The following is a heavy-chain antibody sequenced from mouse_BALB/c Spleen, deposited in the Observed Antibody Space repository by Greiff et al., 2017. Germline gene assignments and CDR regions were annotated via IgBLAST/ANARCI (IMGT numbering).Heavy chain of an antibody. CDR2: ISSGSSTI. Sequence: EVQVVESGGGLVQPGGSRKLSCAASGFTFSSFGMHWVRQAPEKGLEWVAYISSGSSTIYYADTVKGRFTISRDNPKNTLFLQMTSLRSEDTAMYYCARESYAMDYWGQGTSVTVSS. J-gene: IGHJ4*01. CDR3: ARESYAMDY. CDR1: GFTFSSFG. V-gene: IGHV5-17*02.